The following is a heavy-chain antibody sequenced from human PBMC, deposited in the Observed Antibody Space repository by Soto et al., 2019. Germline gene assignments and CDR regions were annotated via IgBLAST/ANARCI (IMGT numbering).Heavy chain of an antibody. CDR2: ISAYNGNT. Sequence: ASVKVSCKASGYTFTSYGISWVRQAPGQGLEWMGWISAYNGNTNYAQKLQGRVTMTTDTSTSTAYMELRSLRSDDTAVYYCAREPITMIPTDYYGMDVWGQGTTVTVSS. V-gene: IGHV1-18*01. D-gene: IGHD3-22*01. CDR3: AREPITMIPTDYYGMDV. J-gene: IGHJ6*02. CDR1: GYTFTSYG.